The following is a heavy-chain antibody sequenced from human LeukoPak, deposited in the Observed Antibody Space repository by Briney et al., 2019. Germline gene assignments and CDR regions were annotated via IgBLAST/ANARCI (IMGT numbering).Heavy chain of an antibody. Sequence: SVKVSCKASGGTFSSYAISWVRQAPGQGLEWMGRIIPILGIADYAQKFQGRVTITADKSTSTAYMELSSLRSEDTAVYYCARVEFGVYAIYYFDYWGQGTLVTVSS. CDR1: GGTFSSYA. V-gene: IGHV1-69*04. D-gene: IGHD2-8*01. CDR3: ARVEFGVYAIYYFDY. CDR2: IIPILGIA. J-gene: IGHJ4*02.